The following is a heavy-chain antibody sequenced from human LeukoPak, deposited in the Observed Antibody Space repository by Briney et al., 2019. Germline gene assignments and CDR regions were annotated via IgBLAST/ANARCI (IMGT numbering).Heavy chain of an antibody. D-gene: IGHD6-13*01. J-gene: IGHJ5*02. CDR1: GGTFSSYA. V-gene: IGHV1-69*01. Sequence: SVKVSCKASGGTFSSYAISWVRQASGQGLEWMGGIIPIFGTANYAQKFQGRVTITADESTSTAYMELSSLRSEDTAVYYCARCPSSSWKENWFDPWGQGTLVTVSS. CDR2: IIPIFGTA. CDR3: ARCPSSSWKENWFDP.